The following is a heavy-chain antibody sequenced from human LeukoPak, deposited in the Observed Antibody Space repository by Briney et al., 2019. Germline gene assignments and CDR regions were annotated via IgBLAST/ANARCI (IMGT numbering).Heavy chain of an antibody. CDR1: GGSFSGYY. V-gene: IGHV4-34*01. Sequence: SETLSLTCAVYGGSFSGYYWSWIRQPPGKGLEWIGEINHSGSTNYNPSLKSRVTISVDTSKNQFSLKLSCVTAVDTAMYYCALSTVGTSFEIWGQGTMVTVSS. D-gene: IGHD1-1*01. J-gene: IGHJ3*02. CDR2: INHSGST. CDR3: ALSTVGTSFEI.